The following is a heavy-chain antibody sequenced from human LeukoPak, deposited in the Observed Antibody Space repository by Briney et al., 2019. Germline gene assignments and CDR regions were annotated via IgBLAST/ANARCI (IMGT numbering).Heavy chain of an antibody. CDR2: INPNSGGT. V-gene: IGHV1-2*02. CDR3: ARASSPYSSSWYYFDG. J-gene: IGHJ4*02. D-gene: IGHD6-13*01. CDR1: GYTFTGYY. Sequence: GASVKVSCKASGYTFTGYYMHWVRQAPGQGLEWMGWINPNSGGTNLAKEFQGTLTMPRDTSISTAYMELSRLRYDDTAVYYCARASSPYSSSWYYFDGWGQGTLVTVSS.